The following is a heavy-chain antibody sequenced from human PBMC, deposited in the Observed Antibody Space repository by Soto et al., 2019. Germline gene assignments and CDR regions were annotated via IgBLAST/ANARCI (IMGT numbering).Heavy chain of an antibody. Sequence: GESLKISCKGSGFSFTTYWIAWVRQMPGKGLEWMGIIYPGDSDTRYSPSFQGQVTIPADKSINTAYLQWSSLKASDTAIYYCARHLSIAARGDIWGQGTMVTVSS. CDR2: IYPGDSDT. CDR1: GFSFTTYW. J-gene: IGHJ3*02. D-gene: IGHD6-6*01. CDR3: ARHLSIAARGDI. V-gene: IGHV5-51*01.